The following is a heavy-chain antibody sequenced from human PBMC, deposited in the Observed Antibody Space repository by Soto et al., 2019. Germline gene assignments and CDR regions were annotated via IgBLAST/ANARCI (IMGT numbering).Heavy chain of an antibody. CDR1: GYTFTSYG. CDR3: AREKGSGQYYYYYYGMDV. J-gene: IGHJ6*02. D-gene: IGHD6-19*01. Sequence: GASVKVSCKASGYTFTSYGISRVRQAPGQGLEWMGWISAYNGNTNYAQKLQGRVTMTTDTSTSTAYMELRSLRSDDTAVYYCAREKGSGQYYYYYYGMDVWGQGTTVTVSS. CDR2: ISAYNGNT. V-gene: IGHV1-18*04.